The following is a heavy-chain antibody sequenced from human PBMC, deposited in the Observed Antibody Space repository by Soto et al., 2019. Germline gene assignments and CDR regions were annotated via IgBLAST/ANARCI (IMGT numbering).Heavy chain of an antibody. D-gene: IGHD2-15*01. CDR1: GGSISSYY. J-gene: IGHJ6*02. CDR2: IYYSGST. V-gene: IGHV4-59*01. Sequence: SETLSLTCTVSGGSISSYYWSWIRQPPGKGLEWIGYIYYSGSTNYNPSLKSRVTISVDTSKNQFSLKLSSVTAADTAVYYCARDLVDCSGGRCYYYYGMDVWGQGTTVTVSS. CDR3: ARDLVDCSGGRCYYYYGMDV.